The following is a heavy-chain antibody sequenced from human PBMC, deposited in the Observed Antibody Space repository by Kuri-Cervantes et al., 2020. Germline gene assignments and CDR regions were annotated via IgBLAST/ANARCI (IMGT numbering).Heavy chain of an antibody. J-gene: IGHJ3*02. CDR3: GRGDDAFYI. CDR1: GVTFSSYW. CDR2: IKQDGSEK. Sequence: GGAVRVSCAASGVTFSSYWISWVRQAPGKGLEWVANIKQDGSEKYYVDSVKGRFTISRDYAKNSLYLQMNSLRAEDTAVYYCGRGDDAFYIWGQGTKVTVSS. V-gene: IGHV3-7*01.